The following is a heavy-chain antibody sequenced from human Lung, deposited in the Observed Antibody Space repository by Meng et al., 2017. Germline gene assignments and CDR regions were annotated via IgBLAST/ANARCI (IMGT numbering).Heavy chain of an antibody. Sequence: QLALQASVPGLVQPSGPLSLLCAVAGGYITSSTWWSWVRQTPGKGLGWFGEIFHSGSNNYNPPIESRVTISVDKSKNQFSLKVYSVTAADTATYYCARFDISSSGRGDYWGQGILVTVSS. CDR1: GGYITSSTW. CDR3: ARFDISSSGRGDY. CDR2: IFHSGSN. J-gene: IGHJ4*02. D-gene: IGHD1-26*01. V-gene: IGHV4-4*02.